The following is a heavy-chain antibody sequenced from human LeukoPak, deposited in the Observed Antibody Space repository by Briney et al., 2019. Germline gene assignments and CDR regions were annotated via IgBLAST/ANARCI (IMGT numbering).Heavy chain of an antibody. Sequence: PGGSLRLSCAASGFTFSDYWMHWVRQAPGKGLVWVSRIKSDGSSTSYADSVKGRFTITRDSAKNTLYLQMNSLRAVDTAVYYCARGTGNYYGYWGQGTLVTVSS. CDR2: IKSDGSST. V-gene: IGHV3-74*01. CDR3: ARGTGNYYGY. CDR1: GFTFSDYW. D-gene: IGHD3/OR15-3a*01. J-gene: IGHJ4*02.